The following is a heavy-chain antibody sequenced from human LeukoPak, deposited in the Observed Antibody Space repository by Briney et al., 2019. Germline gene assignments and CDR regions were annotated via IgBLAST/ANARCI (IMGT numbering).Heavy chain of an antibody. CDR2: IYPGDSDT. CDR3: ARAVPGKTGPAFDY. D-gene: IGHD1-1*01. V-gene: IGHV5-51*01. J-gene: IGHJ4*02. Sequence: GGSLRLSCAASGFSLSSYMLNWVRQAPGKGLEWMGIIYPGDSDTRYSPSFQGQVTISADKSISTAYLQWSSLKASDTAMYYCARAVPGKTGPAFDYWGQGTLVTVSS. CDR1: GFSLSSYM.